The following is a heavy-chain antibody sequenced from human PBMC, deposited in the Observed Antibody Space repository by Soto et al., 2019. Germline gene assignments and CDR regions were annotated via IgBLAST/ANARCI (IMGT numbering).Heavy chain of an antibody. J-gene: IGHJ3*02. CDR1: GYTFTSYG. CDR2: ISAYNSNT. D-gene: IGHD3-9*01. V-gene: IGHV1-18*01. Sequence: ASVKVSCKASGYTFTSYGISWVRQAPGQGLEGMGWISAYNSNTNYAQKRQGRVTMTTDTSTSTAYMELRSLRSDDAAVYYCARVVYILTRYYRASFDIWGQGTMVTVSS. CDR3: ARVVYILTRYYRASFDI.